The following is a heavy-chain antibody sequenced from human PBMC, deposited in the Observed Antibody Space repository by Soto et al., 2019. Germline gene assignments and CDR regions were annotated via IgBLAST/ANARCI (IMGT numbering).Heavy chain of an antibody. CDR3: AKSEPYGSGSYYFDY. D-gene: IGHD1-26*01. J-gene: IGHJ4*02. Sequence: EVQLLESGGGLVQPGGSLRLSCAASGFTFSRNAMSWVRQAPGKGLEWASGISGGGGATYYADSVKGRFTISRDNSKNTLYLQMDSLRAEDTAIYYCAKSEPYGSGSYYFDYWGPGTLVTVSS. CDR1: GFTFSRNA. V-gene: IGHV3-23*01. CDR2: ISGGGGAT.